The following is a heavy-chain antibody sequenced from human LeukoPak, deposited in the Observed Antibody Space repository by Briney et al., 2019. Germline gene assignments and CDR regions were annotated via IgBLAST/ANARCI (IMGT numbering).Heavy chain of an antibody. V-gene: IGHV3-23*01. Sequence: PGRSLRLSCTASGFTFGNFAMSWVRQAPGKGLEWVASITLSGGSTFYADSVKGRFTISRDNSKNTLYLQMNSLSAEDTAVYYCAKRGNPAVGHHYLDVWGKGTTVSVSS. CDR1: GFTFGNFA. CDR3: AKRGNPAVGHHYLDV. D-gene: IGHD2-2*01. J-gene: IGHJ6*03. CDR2: ITLSGGST.